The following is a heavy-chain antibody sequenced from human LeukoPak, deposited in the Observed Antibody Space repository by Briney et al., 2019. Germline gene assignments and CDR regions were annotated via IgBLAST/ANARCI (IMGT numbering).Heavy chain of an antibody. CDR2: ISSGSSTI. Sequence: PGGSLRLSCAASGFTFSSYWMSWVRQAPGKGLEWVSYISSGSSTIYYADSVKGRFTISRDNAKNSLHLQMNSLRAEDTAVYYCARDSGTYWGQGTLVTVSS. V-gene: IGHV3-48*04. CDR1: GFTFSSYW. J-gene: IGHJ4*02. CDR3: ARDSGTY. D-gene: IGHD1-26*01.